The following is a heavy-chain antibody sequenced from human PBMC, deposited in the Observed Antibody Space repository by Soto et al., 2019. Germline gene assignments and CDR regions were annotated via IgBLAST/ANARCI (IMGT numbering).Heavy chain of an antibody. CDR2: ISPYDGST. J-gene: IGHJ6*02. D-gene: IGHD1-26*01. Sequence: QVHLVQSGAEVKKPGASVKVYCKASGFTFTNYFFHWVRQAPRQGLEWLGIISPYDGSTKYVQRLHGRVNVTSGTSTSTIYMELSSSRSEATAVYFCARGDGRGSTGFYYCYGMDVWGHGTKIMGSS. V-gene: IGHV1-46*01. CDR3: ARGDGRGSTGFYYCYGMDV. CDR1: GFTFTNYF.